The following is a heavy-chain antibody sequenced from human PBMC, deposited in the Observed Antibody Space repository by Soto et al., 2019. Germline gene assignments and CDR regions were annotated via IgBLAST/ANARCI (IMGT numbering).Heavy chain of an antibody. CDR1: GFTFSSYS. J-gene: IGHJ4*02. CDR3: ARDSSSYGDYYTLD. D-gene: IGHD4-17*01. Sequence: GGSLRLSCAASGFTFSSYSMNWVRQAPGKGLEWVSSISSSSSYIYYADSVKGRFTISRDNAKNSLYLQMNSLRAEDTAVYYCARDSSSYGDYYTLDWGQGTLVTVSS. V-gene: IGHV3-21*01. CDR2: ISSSSSYI.